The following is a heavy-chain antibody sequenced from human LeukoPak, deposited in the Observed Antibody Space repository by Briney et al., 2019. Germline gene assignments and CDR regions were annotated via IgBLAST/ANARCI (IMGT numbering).Heavy chain of an antibody. CDR2: ISGSGGST. V-gene: IGHV3-23*01. D-gene: IGHD3-22*01. CDR3: AKEGLEHYYDSSGYYPDAFDI. J-gene: IGHJ3*02. CDR1: GFTFSSHA. Sequence: GGSLRLSCAASGFTFSSHAMSWVRQAPGKGLEWVSAISGSGGSTYYADSVKGRFTISRDNSKNTLYLQMNSLRAEDTAVYYCAKEGLEHYYDSSGYYPDAFDIWGQGTMVTVSS.